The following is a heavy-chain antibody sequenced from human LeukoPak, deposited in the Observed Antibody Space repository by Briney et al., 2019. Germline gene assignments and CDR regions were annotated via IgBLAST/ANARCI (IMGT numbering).Heavy chain of an antibody. CDR1: GFPLSTNAVG. D-gene: IGHD6-13*01. CDR3: AHRPAAGHFDY. Sequence: SGPTLVKLTQTLTLTCTFSGFPLSTNAVGVGWVRQPPGKALEWLALIYWDDDKRYSPALKNRLTVTKDTSENQVVLTMTNMDPVDTATYYCAHRPAAGHFDYWGQGTLVTVSS. J-gene: IGHJ4*02. V-gene: IGHV2-5*02. CDR2: IYWDDDK.